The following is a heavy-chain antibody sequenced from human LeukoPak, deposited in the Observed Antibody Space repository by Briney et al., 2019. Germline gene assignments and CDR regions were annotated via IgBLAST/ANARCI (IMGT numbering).Heavy chain of an antibody. V-gene: IGHV1-18*01. D-gene: IGHD1-26*01. CDR2: ISAYNGNT. J-gene: IGHJ4*02. CDR3: ARDSQWELLRGDWWYYFDY. CDR1: GYTFTSYG. Sequence: ASVKVSCKASGYTFTSYGISWVRQAPGQGLEWMGWISAYNGNTNYAQKLQGRVTMTTDTSTSTAYMELRSLRSDDTAVYHCARDSQWELLRGDWWYYFDYWGQGTLVTVSS.